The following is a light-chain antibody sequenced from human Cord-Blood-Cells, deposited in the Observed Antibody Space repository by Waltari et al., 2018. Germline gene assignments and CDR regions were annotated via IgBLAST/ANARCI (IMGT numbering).Light chain of an antibody. J-gene: IGKJ5*01. CDR2: DAS. V-gene: IGKV3-11*01. CDR1: QSVSSY. CDR3: HQRNNWPPIT. Sequence: EIVLTQSPATLPLSPGERATLSCRASQSVSSYLAWYQQKPGQAPRLLIYDASNRATGIPARFSGSGSATDFTLTISSLEAEDFAVYYCHQRNNWPPITFGQGTRLEIK.